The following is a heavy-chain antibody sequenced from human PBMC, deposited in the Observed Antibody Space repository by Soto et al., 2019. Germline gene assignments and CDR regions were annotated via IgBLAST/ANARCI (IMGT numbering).Heavy chain of an antibody. CDR3: ARHLRSWPLIDY. J-gene: IGHJ4*02. CDR2: INHSGTT. Sequence: SETLSLTCAVYGGSFSDYFGSWVRQPPGKGLEWIGEINHSGTTNYNPSLKSRVTISLDTSKNQFSLKLTSVTAADTAVYYCARHLRSWPLIDYWGQGTLVTVFS. D-gene: IGHD2-15*01. V-gene: IGHV4-34*01. CDR1: GGSFSDYF.